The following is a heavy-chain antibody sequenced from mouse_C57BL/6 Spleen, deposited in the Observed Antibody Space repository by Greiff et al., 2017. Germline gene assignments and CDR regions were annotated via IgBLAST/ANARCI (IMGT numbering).Heavy chain of an antibody. CDR3: ARPGSNSHWYFDV. CDR1: GFTFSDYG. CDR2: ISSGSSTI. V-gene: IGHV5-17*01. J-gene: IGHJ1*03. Sequence: EVKVVESGGGLVKPGGSLKLSCAASGFTFSDYGMHWVRQAPEKGLEWVAYISSGSSTIYYADTVKGRFTISRDNAKNTLFLQMTSLRSEDTAMYYCARPGSNSHWYFDVWGTGTTVTVSS. D-gene: IGHD1-1*01.